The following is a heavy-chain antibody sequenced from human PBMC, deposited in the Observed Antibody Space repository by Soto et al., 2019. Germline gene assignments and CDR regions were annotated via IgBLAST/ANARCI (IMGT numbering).Heavy chain of an antibody. J-gene: IGHJ4*02. CDR2: INAGNGNT. Sequence: ASVKVSCKASGYTFTSYAMQWVRQDPGQRLEWMGWINAGNGNTKYSQKFQGRVTITRDASASTAYMELSSLRSEDTAVYYCARSIVVVTALDYWGQGTLVTVSS. V-gene: IGHV1-3*01. D-gene: IGHD2-21*02. CDR3: ARSIVVVTALDY. CDR1: GYTFTSYA.